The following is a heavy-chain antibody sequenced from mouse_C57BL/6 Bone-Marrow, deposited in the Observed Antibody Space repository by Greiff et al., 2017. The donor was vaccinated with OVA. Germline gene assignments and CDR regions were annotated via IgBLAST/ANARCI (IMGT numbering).Heavy chain of an antibody. J-gene: IGHJ3*01. D-gene: IGHD1-1*01. V-gene: IGHV3-6*01. CDR1: GYSITSGYY. Sequence: EVQVVESGHGLVKPSQSLSLTCSVTGYSITSGYYWNWIRQFPGNKLEWMGYISYDGSNNYNPSLKNRISITRDTSKNQFFLKLNSVTTEDTATYYCARGPYYYGMGFAYWGQGTLVTVSA. CDR2: ISYDGSN. CDR3: ARGPYYYGMGFAY.